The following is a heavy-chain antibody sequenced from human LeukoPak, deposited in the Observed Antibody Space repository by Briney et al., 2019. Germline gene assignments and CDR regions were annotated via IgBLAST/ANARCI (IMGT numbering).Heavy chain of an antibody. CDR1: GSSFSIYG. J-gene: IGHJ3*02. V-gene: IGHV3-30*02. D-gene: IGHD3-22*01. CDR2: IRYDGSNK. CDR3: AKEGGGYDSSGSDAFDI. Sequence: GGSLRLSCAASGSSFSIYGMHWVRQAPGKGLEWVTFIRYDGSNKYYADSVKGRFTISRNNSKNTLYLQMNSLKAEDTAVYYCAKEGGGYDSSGSDAFDIWGQGTMVTVSS.